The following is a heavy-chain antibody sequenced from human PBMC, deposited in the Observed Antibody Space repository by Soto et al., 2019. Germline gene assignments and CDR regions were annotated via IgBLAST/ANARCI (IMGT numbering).Heavy chain of an antibody. CDR1: GVSVSSGEYY. D-gene: IGHD6-19*01. V-gene: IGHV4-31*03. J-gene: IGHJ4*02. CDR3: AWSRAVAAPADY. Sequence: SETLSLTCTVSGVSVSSGEYYWSWIRQHTGKGLEWIGFLHYSGSTYYNPSLQSRVTISVDTSKNQFSLKLVSVTAADTAVYYCAWSRAVAAPADYWGRGTLVTVSS. CDR2: LHYSGST.